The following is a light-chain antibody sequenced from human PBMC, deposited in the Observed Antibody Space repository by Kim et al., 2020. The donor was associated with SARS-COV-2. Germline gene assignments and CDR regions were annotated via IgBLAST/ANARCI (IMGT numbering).Light chain of an antibody. V-gene: IGKV3-20*01. CDR1: QSVSSSY. CDR3: QQYGSSPWT. Sequence: EIVLTQSPGTLSLSPGERATLSCRASQSVSSSYLAWYQQKPGQAPRLLIYAASTWATGIPDRFSGSGSGTDFTLTISRLEPEDLAVYYCQQYGSSPWTFGQGTKVDIK. J-gene: IGKJ1*01. CDR2: AAS.